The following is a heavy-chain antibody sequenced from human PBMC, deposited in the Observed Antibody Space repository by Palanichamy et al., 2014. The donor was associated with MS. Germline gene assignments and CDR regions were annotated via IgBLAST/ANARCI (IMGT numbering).Heavy chain of an antibody. CDR3: AKERGAGPWTGLDP. CDR2: ISTSGNTV. D-gene: IGHD3-10*01. V-gene: IGHV3-21*01. Sequence: EELLVESGGGLVRPGGSLRLSCAASGFTFVSYTMNWVRQAPGKGLEWVSSISTSGNTVYYADSIRGRFTISRDNAKNSLDLQMHSLTAEDTAIYYCAKERGAGPWTGLDPWGQGTLVTVSS. J-gene: IGHJ5*02. CDR1: GFTFVSYT.